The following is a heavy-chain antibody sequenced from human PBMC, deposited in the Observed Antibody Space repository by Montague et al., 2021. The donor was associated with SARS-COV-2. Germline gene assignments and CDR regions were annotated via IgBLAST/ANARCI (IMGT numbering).Heavy chain of an antibody. CDR1: GDSISSSMKY. CDR3: ARVVCNRNVGNWFDP. CDR2: IYYSGVT. D-gene: IGHD1-20*01. Sequence: SETLSLTCTVSGDSISSSMKYWGWIRQPPGKGLEWIGIIYYSGVTYYSPSPKSRVTIFVDTSKNQFSLKLNSVTAADTAVYYCARVVCNRNVGNWFDPWGQGSLVTVSS. V-gene: IGHV4-39*01. J-gene: IGHJ5*02.